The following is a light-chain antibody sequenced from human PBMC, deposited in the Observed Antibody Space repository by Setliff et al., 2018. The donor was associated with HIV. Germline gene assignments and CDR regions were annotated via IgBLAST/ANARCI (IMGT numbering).Light chain of an antibody. V-gene: IGLV2-23*02. CDR2: NVN. CDR1: SNDVGGHNL. Sequence: SVLTQVASVSGSLGQSITISCTGTSNDVGGHNLVSWFRVDPGKAPKLIIFNVNLWASGVSHRFSASKSGNTASLTISGLQSEDEADYYCCSYSRSSVPYVFGSGTKVTV. J-gene: IGLJ1*01. CDR3: CSYSRSSVPYV.